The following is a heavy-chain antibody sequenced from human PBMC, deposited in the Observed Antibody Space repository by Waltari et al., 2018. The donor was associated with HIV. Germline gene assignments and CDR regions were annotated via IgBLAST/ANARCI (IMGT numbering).Heavy chain of an antibody. CDR3: ARDQHSATNYYGLDV. Sequence: LVESGGAVVQSGKSLRLSCAASGFNFSNYAMHWVRQGPGKGLEWLSVIWADGSHESYADFAKGRFTISRDDSDNTLFLYLSGLRADDTAVYYCARDQHSATNYYGLDVWGQGTTVTVS. V-gene: IGHV3-33*02. CDR2: IWADGSHE. CDR1: GFNFSNYA. J-gene: IGHJ6*02. D-gene: IGHD3-10*01.